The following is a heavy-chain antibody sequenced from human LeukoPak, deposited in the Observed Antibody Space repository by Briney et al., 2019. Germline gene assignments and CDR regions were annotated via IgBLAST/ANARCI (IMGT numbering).Heavy chain of an antibody. J-gene: IGHJ4*02. CDR3: ARGGYCSGGSCFQSDLDY. D-gene: IGHD2-15*01. Sequence: ASVKVSCKASGYTFTGYYIHWVRQAPGQGLEWMGWINPHSGGTNYAQKFQGGVTMTRDTSITTAYMELSSLRSDDTAVYYCARGGYCSGGSCFQSDLDYWGQGTLVTVSS. V-gene: IGHV1-2*02. CDR1: GYTFTGYY. CDR2: INPHSGGT.